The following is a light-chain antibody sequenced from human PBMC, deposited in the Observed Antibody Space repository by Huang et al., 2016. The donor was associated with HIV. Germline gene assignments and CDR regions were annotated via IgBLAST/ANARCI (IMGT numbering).Light chain of an antibody. Sequence: DIVMTQSPDSLAVSLGERATINCKSSQSVLFSTNNKNYLAWYQQKPGRPPKLLIYWASTREAGFPDRFSGSGSGTDFTLTISSLQAGDVAIYYCQQYYSPPITFGQGTRLEIK. CDR1: QSVLFSTNNKNY. CDR2: WAS. J-gene: IGKJ5*01. CDR3: QQYYSPPIT. V-gene: IGKV4-1*01.